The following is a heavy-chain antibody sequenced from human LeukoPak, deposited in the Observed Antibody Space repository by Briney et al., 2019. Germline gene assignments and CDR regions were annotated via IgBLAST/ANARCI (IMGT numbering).Heavy chain of an antibody. Sequence: SETLSLTCTVSGGSLSSSSYYWGWIRQPPGKGLEWIGSIYYSGSTYYNPSLKSRVTISVDTSKNQFSLKLSSVTAADTAVYYCARGGRWLQFARGQGTLVTVSS. V-gene: IGHV4-39*07. J-gene: IGHJ4*02. CDR2: IYYSGST. D-gene: IGHD5-24*01. CDR1: GGSLSSSSYY. CDR3: ARGGRWLQFA.